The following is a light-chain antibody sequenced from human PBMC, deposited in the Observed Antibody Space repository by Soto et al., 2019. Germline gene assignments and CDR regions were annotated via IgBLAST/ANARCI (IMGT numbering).Light chain of an antibody. Sequence: EIVMTQSPATLSVSPGERATLSCRASQTISNSYLAWHQQKPGQAPRLLIFDASSRATGIPDRFSGSGSGTDFTLTISRLEPEDFAMYYCQQYGRLITFGQGTRLEIK. CDR3: QQYGRLIT. CDR1: QTISNSY. J-gene: IGKJ5*01. CDR2: DAS. V-gene: IGKV3-20*01.